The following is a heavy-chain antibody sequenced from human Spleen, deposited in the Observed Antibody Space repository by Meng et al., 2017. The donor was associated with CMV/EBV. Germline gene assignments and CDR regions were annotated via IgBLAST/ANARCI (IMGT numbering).Heavy chain of an antibody. D-gene: IGHD4-23*01. CDR1: GYTFSSFG. Sequence: ASVKVSCKASGYTFSSFGFSWVRQAPGQGPEWMGWISSYNGNTNYAQKFQGRVNLTTDTYTSTAYMELRSLRSDDTAVYYCAKSTSRTTVVIDSWGQGTLVTVSS. J-gene: IGHJ4*02. CDR2: ISSYNGNT. V-gene: IGHV1-18*01. CDR3: AKSTSRTTVVIDS.